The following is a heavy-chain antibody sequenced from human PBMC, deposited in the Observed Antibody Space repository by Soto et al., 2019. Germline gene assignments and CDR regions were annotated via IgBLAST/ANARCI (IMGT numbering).Heavy chain of an antibody. D-gene: IGHD1-26*01. CDR2: INPNSGGT. J-gene: IGHJ3*02. V-gene: IGHV1-2*02. CDR3: ARDGGSPSTDAFDI. Sequence: ASVNVSCKASGYTFTGYYMHWVRQAPGQGLEWMGWINPNSGGTNYAQKFQGRVTMTRDTSISTAYMELSRLRSDDTAVYYCARDGGSPSTDAFDIWGKETMLTTSS. CDR1: GYTFTGYY.